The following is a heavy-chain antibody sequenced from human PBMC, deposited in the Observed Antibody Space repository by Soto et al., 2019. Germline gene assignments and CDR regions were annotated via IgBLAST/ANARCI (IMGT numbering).Heavy chain of an antibody. CDR1: GGTFSTYA. J-gene: IGHJ4*02. V-gene: IGHV1-69*13. CDR3: ARPKGTYSSGYYYFDF. D-gene: IGHD6-19*01. Sequence: ASVKVSCKTSGGTFSTYAINWVRQAPGQGLEWMGAIIPLFGTADYSQKFQGRVTITADESTSTAYMELSSLRSDDTAVYFCARPKGTYSSGYYYFDFWGQGTLVTVSS. CDR2: IIPLFGTA.